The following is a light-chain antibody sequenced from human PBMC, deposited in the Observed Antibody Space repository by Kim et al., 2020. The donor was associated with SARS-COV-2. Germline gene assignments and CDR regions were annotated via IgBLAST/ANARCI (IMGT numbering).Light chain of an antibody. CDR1: QDIANS. Sequence: ASVGDRVTITCRASQDIANSVAWYQQKPGKVPQVLIYAASTVQSGVPSRFSGSGAGTEFTLTIGSLQTEDVATYYCQKYNSAPWTFGPGTKVDIK. V-gene: IGKV1-27*01. J-gene: IGKJ1*01. CDR3: QKYNSAPWT. CDR2: AAS.